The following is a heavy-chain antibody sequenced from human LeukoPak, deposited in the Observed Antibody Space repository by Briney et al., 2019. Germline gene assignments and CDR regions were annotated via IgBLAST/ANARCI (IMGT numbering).Heavy chain of an antibody. CDR3: AIKCTGDCFPRDAFDI. D-gene: IGHD2-21*01. V-gene: IGHV4-30-4*08. CDR2: IYYSGST. Sequence: PSETLTLTCTVSADSISSGDNYWSWIRQPPGKGLEWIGYIYYSGSTYYNPSLKSRVTISVDTSKNQFSLKLSSVTAADTAVYYCAIKCTGDCFPRDAFDIWGQGTRVTVSS. CDR1: ADSISSGDNY. J-gene: IGHJ3*02.